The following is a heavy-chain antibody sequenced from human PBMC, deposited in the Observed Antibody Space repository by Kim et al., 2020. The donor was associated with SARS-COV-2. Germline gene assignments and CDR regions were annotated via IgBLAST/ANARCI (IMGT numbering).Heavy chain of an antibody. V-gene: IGHV3-11*01. J-gene: IGHJ3*02. D-gene: IGHD1-26*01. Sequence: GGSLRLSCAASGFTFSDFYMSWIRQAPGTGLEWVSYISSSTSAIYYADSVKGRFTISRDNAKNSLYLQMNSLRAEDTAVYYCARGLSTSHTADDAFDIWGQGTMVTVSS. CDR3: ARGLSTSHTADDAFDI. CDR1: GFTFSDFY. CDR2: ISSSTSAI.